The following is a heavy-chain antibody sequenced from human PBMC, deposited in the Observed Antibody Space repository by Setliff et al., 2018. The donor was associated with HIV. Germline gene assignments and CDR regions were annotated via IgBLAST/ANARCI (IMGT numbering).Heavy chain of an antibody. Sequence: SETLSLTCTVSGGSINTRNNYWGWIRQPPGLGLEWIGSMYYSGTTYHSPTLKSRVSMSMDTSRNQFSLKLSSVTAADTAIYYCVRRKSELRLIPDYMDVWGKGTTVTVSS. CDR1: GGSINTRNNY. V-gene: IGHV4-39*01. CDR2: MYYSGTT. J-gene: IGHJ6*03. D-gene: IGHD3-16*01. CDR3: VRRKSELRLIPDYMDV.